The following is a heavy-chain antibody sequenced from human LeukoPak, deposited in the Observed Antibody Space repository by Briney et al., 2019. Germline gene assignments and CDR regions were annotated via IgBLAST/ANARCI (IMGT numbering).Heavy chain of an antibody. CDR3: ARHALVAVGDAFDI. J-gene: IGHJ3*02. V-gene: IGHV4-39*01. D-gene: IGHD5-12*01. CDR2: IYYSGST. Sequence: SETLSLTCTVSGGSISSSSYYWGWIRQPPGKGLEWIGNIYYSGSTHYNPSLKSRVTISVDTSNNQFSLKLSSVTAADTAVYYCARHALVAVGDAFDIWGQGTMVTVSS. CDR1: GGSISSSSYY.